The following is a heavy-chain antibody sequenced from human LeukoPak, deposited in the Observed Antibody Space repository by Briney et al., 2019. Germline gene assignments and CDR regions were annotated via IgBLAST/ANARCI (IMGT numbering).Heavy chain of an antibody. D-gene: IGHD5-12*01. Sequence: QTLSLTCAISGDSVSSNSAAWNWLRQSPSRGLEWLGRTYYRSKWYTYYAVSVKSRITINPNTSKNQFSLQLYPVTPDDTAVYYCSRGYSGYLVNWGQGALVTVSS. CDR3: SRGYSGYLVN. V-gene: IGHV6-1*01. CDR2: TYYRSKWYT. CDR1: GDSVSSNSAA. J-gene: IGHJ4*02.